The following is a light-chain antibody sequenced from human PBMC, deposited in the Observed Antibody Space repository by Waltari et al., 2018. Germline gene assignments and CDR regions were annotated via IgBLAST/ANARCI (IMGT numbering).Light chain of an antibody. CDR2: ATS. CDR1: QDIRRW. V-gene: IGKV1-12*01. J-gene: IGKJ4*01. CDR3: QQGNSIPLS. Sequence: DIQMTQFPPSVSASVGDRVTITCRASQDIRRWLAWYQQKPGKAPKFLIYATSNLQSGVLTTIRGSGSGIHLPHTISSLQPQHFATNYCQQGNSIPLSFGGETTVEIK.